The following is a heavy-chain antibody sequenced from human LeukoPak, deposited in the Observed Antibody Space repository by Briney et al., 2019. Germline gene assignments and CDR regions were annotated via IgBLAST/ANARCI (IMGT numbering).Heavy chain of an antibody. V-gene: IGHV1-2*06. CDR2: INPNGGDT. CDR3: VRVGFTTSWSNFDY. J-gene: IGHJ4*02. CDR1: GYNFPAYF. D-gene: IGHD2-2*01. Sequence: GASVKVSCKAAGYNFPAYFVHWVRQAPGQGLEWMGRINPNGGDTNYAQKFQGRVTMARDTSISTANMELSSLIFDDTAVYYCVRVGFTTSWSNFDYWGQGTLVTVSS.